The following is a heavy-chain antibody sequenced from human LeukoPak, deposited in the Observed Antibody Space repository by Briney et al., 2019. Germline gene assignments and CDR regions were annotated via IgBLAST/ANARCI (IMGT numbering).Heavy chain of an antibody. CDR3: ARGRKQIDY. V-gene: IGHV4-34*01. CDR2: INHSGST. J-gene: IGHJ4*02. Sequence: KPSETLSLTCAVYGGSFSGYYWSWIRQPPGKGLEWIGEINHSGSTNYNPSLKSRVTISVDTSKNQFSLKLSSVTAADTAVYYCARGRKQIDYWGQGTLVTVSS. CDR1: GGSFSGYY.